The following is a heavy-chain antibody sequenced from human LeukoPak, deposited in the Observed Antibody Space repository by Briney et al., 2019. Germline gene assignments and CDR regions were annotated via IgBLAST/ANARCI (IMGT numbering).Heavy chain of an antibody. J-gene: IGHJ4*02. CDR2: IFYGGDT. Sequence: PSETLSLTCNVSGDSVASYYWSWIRQPPGKSLEWIGYIFYGGDTNYNPSLKSRVTMSVDTSINTDYMEMKRVTSDDTAVYYCARGAEAETSPLDFWGQGTLVIVS. CDR3: ARGAEAETSPLDF. CDR1: GDSVASYY. V-gene: IGHV4-59*02. D-gene: IGHD6-13*01.